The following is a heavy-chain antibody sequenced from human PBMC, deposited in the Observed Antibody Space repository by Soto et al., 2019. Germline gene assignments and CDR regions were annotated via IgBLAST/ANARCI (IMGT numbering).Heavy chain of an antibody. CDR1: GGSISSGGYY. Sequence: SETLSLTCTVSGGSISSGGYYWSWIRQHPGKGLEWIGYIYYSGSTYYNPSLKSRVVMSVDTSKNQFSLNLTSVTAADTAVYYCARGRDYYDSSDFDYWGQGTLVTVSS. J-gene: IGHJ4*02. CDR3: ARGRDYYDSSDFDY. D-gene: IGHD3-22*01. CDR2: IYYSGST. V-gene: IGHV4-31*03.